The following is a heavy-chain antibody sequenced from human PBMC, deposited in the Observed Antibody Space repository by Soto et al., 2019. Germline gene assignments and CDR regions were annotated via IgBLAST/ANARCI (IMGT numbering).Heavy chain of an antibody. D-gene: IGHD6-19*01. CDR2: INAGNGNT. Sequence: GASVKVSCKASGYTFTSYAMHWVRQAPGQRLEWMGWINAGNGNTKCSQKFQGRVTITRDTSASTAYMELSSLRSEDTAVYYCASTREDSSGWTPPYYYYMDVWGKGTTVTVSS. J-gene: IGHJ6*03. CDR3: ASTREDSSGWTPPYYYYMDV. V-gene: IGHV1-3*01. CDR1: GYTFTSYA.